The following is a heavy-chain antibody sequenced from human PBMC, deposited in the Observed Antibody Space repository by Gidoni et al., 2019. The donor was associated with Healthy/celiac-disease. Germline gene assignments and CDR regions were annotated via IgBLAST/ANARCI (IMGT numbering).Heavy chain of an antibody. J-gene: IGHJ4*02. CDR3: AKDLGSEFGGSDY. V-gene: IGHV3-9*01. CDR2: ISWNSGSI. Sequence: EVQLVESGGGLVQPGRSLRLSCAASGFTFDDYAMHWVRQAPGKGLEWVSGISWNSGSIGYADSVKGRFTISRDNAKNSLYLQMNSLRAEDTALYYCAKDLGSEFGGSDYWGQGTLVTVSS. CDR1: GFTFDDYA. D-gene: IGHD3-10*01.